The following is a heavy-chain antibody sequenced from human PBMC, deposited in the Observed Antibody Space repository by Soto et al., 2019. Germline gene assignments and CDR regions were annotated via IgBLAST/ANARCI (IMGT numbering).Heavy chain of an antibody. CDR3: ARDRANYDILTADYYYYGMDV. V-gene: IGHV4-39*02. CDR2: IYYSGST. CDR1: GGSISSSSYY. J-gene: IGHJ6*02. Sequence: SETLSLTCTVSGGSISSSSYYWGWIRQPPGKGLEWIGSIYYSGSTYYNPSLKSRVTISVDTSKNQFSLKLSSVTAADTAVYYCARDRANYDILTADYYYYGMDVWGQGTTVTVSS. D-gene: IGHD3-9*01.